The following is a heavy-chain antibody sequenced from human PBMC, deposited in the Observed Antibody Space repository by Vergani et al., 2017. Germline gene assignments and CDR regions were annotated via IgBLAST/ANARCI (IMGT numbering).Heavy chain of an antibody. CDR3: ARDPGYSSSWYLDYFDY. V-gene: IGHV3-30*04. CDR2: ISYDGSNK. J-gene: IGHJ4*02. Sequence: VQLVESGGGLVQPGRSLRLSCAASGFTFSSYAMHWVRQAPGKGLEWVAVISYDGSNKYYADSVKGRFTISRDNSKNTLYLQMNSLRAEDTAVYYCARDPGYSSSWYLDYFDYWGQGTLVTVSS. CDR1: GFTFSSYA. D-gene: IGHD6-13*01.